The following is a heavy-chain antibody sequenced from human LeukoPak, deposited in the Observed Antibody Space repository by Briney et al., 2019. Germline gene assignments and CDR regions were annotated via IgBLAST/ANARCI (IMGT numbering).Heavy chain of an antibody. CDR2: IYNSGST. D-gene: IGHD6-13*01. CDR3: ATAGYNTSWYYFDY. V-gene: IGHV4-38-2*01. J-gene: IGHJ4*02. Sequence: SETLSLTCAVSGFSFSSDYYWGWIRAPRGKGVEWIGSIYNSGSTYYNPSLKSRVTISVDTSKNQFSLKLSSVTAADTAVYYCATAGYNTSWYYFDYWGQGALVTVSS. CDR1: GFSFSSDYY.